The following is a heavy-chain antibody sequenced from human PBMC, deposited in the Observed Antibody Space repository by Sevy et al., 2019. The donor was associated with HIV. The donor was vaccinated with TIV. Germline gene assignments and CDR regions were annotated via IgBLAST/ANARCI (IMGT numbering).Heavy chain of an antibody. Sequence: GGSLRLSCAASGFTFSSYAMHWVRQAPGKGLEWVAVISYDGSNKYYADSVKGRFTISRDNSKNTLYLQMNSLRAEYTAVYYCARDPVITMIVVAISYFDYWGQGTLVTVSS. J-gene: IGHJ4*02. CDR1: GFTFSSYA. CDR2: ISYDGSNK. D-gene: IGHD3-22*01. V-gene: IGHV3-30*04. CDR3: ARDPVITMIVVAISYFDY.